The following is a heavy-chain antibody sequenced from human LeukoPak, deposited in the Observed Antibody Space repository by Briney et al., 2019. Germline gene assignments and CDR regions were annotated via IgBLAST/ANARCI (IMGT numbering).Heavy chain of an antibody. D-gene: IGHD6-13*01. CDR1: GFTFDDYA. J-gene: IGHJ6*02. CDR3: AKDIHSSSWPYYYYGMDV. V-gene: IGHV3-9*01. Sequence: GGTLRLSCAASGFTFDDYAMHWVRQAPGKGLEWVSGISWNSGSIGYADSVKGQFTTSRDNAKNSLYLQMNSLRAEDTALYYCAKDIHSSSWPYYYYGMDVWGQGTTVTVSS. CDR2: ISWNSGSI.